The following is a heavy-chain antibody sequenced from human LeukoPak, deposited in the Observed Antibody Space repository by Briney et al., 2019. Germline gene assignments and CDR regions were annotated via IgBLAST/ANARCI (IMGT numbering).Heavy chain of an antibody. CDR3: ARSLSAYYGSGSSGWFDP. CDR2: INWNGGST. CDR1: GFTVSSNY. D-gene: IGHD3-10*01. J-gene: IGHJ5*02. Sequence: GGSLRLSCAASGFTVSSNYMSWVRQAPGKGLEWVSGINWNGGSTGYADSVKGRFTISRDNAKNSLYLQMNSLRAEDTALYYCARSLSAYYGSGSSGWFDPWGQGTLVTVSS. V-gene: IGHV3-20*04.